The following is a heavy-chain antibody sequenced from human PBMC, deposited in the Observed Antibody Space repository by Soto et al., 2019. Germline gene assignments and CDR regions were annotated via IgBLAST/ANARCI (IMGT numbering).Heavy chain of an antibody. Sequence: QMHLVQSGPEVKKPGTSVKVSFKASGFTFPSSAVQWVRQARGQRLEWIGWIVVGNDNTNSAQKFQERVTFTRDMSTSTVYMELSSLKSEDTAVYYCAADDMTTFIWGQGTLVTVSS. V-gene: IGHV1-58*01. D-gene: IGHD1-1*01. J-gene: IGHJ4*02. CDR2: IVVGNDNT. CDR3: AADDMTTFI. CDR1: GFTFPSSA.